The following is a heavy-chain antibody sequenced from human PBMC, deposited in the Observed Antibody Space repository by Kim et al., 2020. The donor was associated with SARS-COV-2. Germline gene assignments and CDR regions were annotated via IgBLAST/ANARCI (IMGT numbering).Heavy chain of an antibody. CDR3: ARGTYYDFWSGSRKNYYYYYYMDV. V-gene: IGHV3-11*01. Sequence: VGSLRLSCAASGFTFSDYYMSWIRQAPGKGLEWVSYISSSGSTIYYADSVKGRFTISRDNAKNSLYLQMNSLRAEDTAVYYCARGTYYDFWSGSRKNYYYYYYMDVWGKGTTVTVSS. D-gene: IGHD3-3*01. CDR1: GFTFSDYY. J-gene: IGHJ6*03. CDR2: ISSSGSTI.